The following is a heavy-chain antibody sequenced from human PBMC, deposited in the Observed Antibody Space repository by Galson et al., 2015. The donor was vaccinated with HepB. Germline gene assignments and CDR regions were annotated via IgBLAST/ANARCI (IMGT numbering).Heavy chain of an antibody. Sequence: SLRLSCAASGFTFRGHSMHWVRQAPGKGLEWVAVIWYDGSNKDYADSVRGRFTISRDNSKSTVYLQMNSLSAEDTAGYYCARESEVSGWYFFDYWGQGTLVTVSS. CDR2: IWYDGSNK. V-gene: IGHV3-33*08. CDR3: ARESEVSGWYFFDY. D-gene: IGHD6-19*01. J-gene: IGHJ4*02. CDR1: GFTFRGHS.